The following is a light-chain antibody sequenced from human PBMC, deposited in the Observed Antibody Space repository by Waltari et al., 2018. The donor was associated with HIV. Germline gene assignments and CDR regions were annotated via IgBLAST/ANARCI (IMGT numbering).Light chain of an antibody. J-gene: IGLJ2*01. V-gene: IGLV1-40*01. CDR3: QSYDSSLSGSVV. CDR2: GDN. CDR1: SSNIGAGYD. Sequence: QSVLTQPPSVSGAPGQRVTNSCPGSSSNIGAGYDVQWYQQLPGTAPKPLIYGDNNRPAGVPDRFSGSKSGTSASLAITGLQAEDEANYYCQSYDSSLSGSVVFGGGTKLTVL.